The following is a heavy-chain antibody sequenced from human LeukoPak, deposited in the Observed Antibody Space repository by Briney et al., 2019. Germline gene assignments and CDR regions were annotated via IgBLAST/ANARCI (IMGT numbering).Heavy chain of an antibody. D-gene: IGHD2-2*01. CDR1: GGSISSYY. CDR2: IYYSGCT. CDR3: ARAGGYCSSTSCYANENNWFDP. Sequence: SETLSLTCTVSGGSISSYYWSWIRQPPGKGLEWIGYIYYSGCTNYNPSLKSRVTISVDTSKNQFSLKLSSVTAADTAVYYCARAGGYCSSTSCYANENNWFDPWGQGTLVTVSS. J-gene: IGHJ5*02. V-gene: IGHV4-59*01.